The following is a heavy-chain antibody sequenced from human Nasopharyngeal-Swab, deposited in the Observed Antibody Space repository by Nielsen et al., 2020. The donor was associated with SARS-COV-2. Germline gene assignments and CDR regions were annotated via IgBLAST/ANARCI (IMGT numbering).Heavy chain of an antibody. CDR1: GGSISSGDSY. CDR2: IYYSGIT. CDR3: ARGGYNSPLNFDY. D-gene: IGHD5-24*01. Sequence: SETLSLTCTVSGGSISSGDSYWSWNRQPPEKGLEWIGYIYYSGITYYNPSLRSRVSMSVDTSKNQFSLMLSSVTAADTAVYYCARGGYNSPLNFDYWGQGTLVTVSS. V-gene: IGHV4-30-4*01. J-gene: IGHJ4*02.